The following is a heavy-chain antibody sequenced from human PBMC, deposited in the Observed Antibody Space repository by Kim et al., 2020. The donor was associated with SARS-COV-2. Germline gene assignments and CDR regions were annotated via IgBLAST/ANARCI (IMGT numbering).Heavy chain of an antibody. V-gene: IGHV3-23*01. D-gene: IGHD6-19*01. J-gene: IGHJ4*02. CDR3: AKDLGDGSGWPIFDY. Sequence: YVKGRFTISRHNSKNAQYREMSSLRAEDTSVYYCAKDLGDGSGWPIFDYWGQGTLVTVSS.